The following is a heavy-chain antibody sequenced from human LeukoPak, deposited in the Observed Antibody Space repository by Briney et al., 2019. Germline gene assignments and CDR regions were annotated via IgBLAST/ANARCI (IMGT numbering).Heavy chain of an antibody. V-gene: IGHV3-7*01. CDR1: RFTFSNFL. J-gene: IGHJ4*02. CDR3: ARGHYYDFD. Sequence: GWSLRLSCAASRFTFSNFLMNWVRQAPAKGLEWVANINQNGSEKYYVDSVKGRFTISRDNAKNSLYLQMNNLRGEDTAVYYCARGHYYDFDWGQGTLVTVSS. CDR2: INQNGSEK. D-gene: IGHD3-22*01.